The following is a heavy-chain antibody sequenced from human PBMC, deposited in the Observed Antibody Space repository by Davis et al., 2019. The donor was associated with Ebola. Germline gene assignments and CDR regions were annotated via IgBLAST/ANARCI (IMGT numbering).Heavy chain of an antibody. J-gene: IGHJ3*02. D-gene: IGHD3-22*01. V-gene: IGHV3-48*02. CDR2: ISSGSSTM. CDR1: GFTFSSYS. CDR3: VRVAYYDSSSYYSGRGFDI. Sequence: PGGSLRLSCAASGFTFSSYSINWVRQAPGKGLEWVSYISSGSSTMFYADSVKGRFTISRDNAKNSLSLQMNTLRDEDTAVYYCVRVAYYDSSSYYSGRGFDIWGQGTWVTVSS.